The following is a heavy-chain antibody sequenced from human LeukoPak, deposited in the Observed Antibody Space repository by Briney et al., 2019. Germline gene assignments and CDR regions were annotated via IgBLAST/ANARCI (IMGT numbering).Heavy chain of an antibody. V-gene: IGHV1-69*01. J-gene: IGHJ5*02. CDR2: TIPIFGIA. CDR3: AREDYLGYCSSTSCYPFDP. Sequence: SVKVSCKASGGTFSSYAISWVRQAPGQGLEWMGGTIPIFGIANYAQKFQGRVTITADESTSTAYMELSSLRSEDTAVYYCAREDYLGYCSSTSCYPFDPWGQGTLVTVSS. CDR1: GGTFSSYA. D-gene: IGHD2-2*01.